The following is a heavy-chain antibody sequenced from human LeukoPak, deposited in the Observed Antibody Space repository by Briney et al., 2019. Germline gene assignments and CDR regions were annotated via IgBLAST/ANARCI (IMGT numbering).Heavy chain of an antibody. CDR2: IIPIFGTA. CDR1: GGTFNSHA. J-gene: IGHJ6*03. V-gene: IGHV1-69*05. D-gene: IGHD6-13*01. Sequence: SVTVSCKASGGTFNSHANSWVRQAPGQALEWTGVIIPIFGTANYAQKFQGRVTITTDESTVAAYMELSSLRSEDTAVYYCAMRESLKTGYNYYYSYMDVWGKGTTVTVS. CDR3: AMRESLKTGYNYYYSYMDV.